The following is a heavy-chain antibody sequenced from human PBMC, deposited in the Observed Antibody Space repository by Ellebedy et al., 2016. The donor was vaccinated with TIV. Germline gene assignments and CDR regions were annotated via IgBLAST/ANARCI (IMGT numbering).Heavy chain of an antibody. V-gene: IGHV3-7*01. CDR2: IKEDGSRT. Sequence: PGGSLRLSCAASGFTFSIYWMTWVRQAPGKGLEWVVNIKEDGSRTSYAYSVKGRFTISRDNAKNSRYLQMNSLRDEETAVYYCAVGFSSGYWGQGTLVTGSS. CDR1: GFTFSIYW. D-gene: IGHD6-19*01. CDR3: AVGFSSGY. J-gene: IGHJ4*02.